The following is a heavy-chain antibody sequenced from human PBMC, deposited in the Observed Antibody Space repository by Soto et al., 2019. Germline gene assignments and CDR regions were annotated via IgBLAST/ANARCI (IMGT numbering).Heavy chain of an antibody. CDR3: ARDPQKYYDLGVDV. CDR2: IIPMLGTP. Sequence: QVQLVQSGAELKKPGSSVRVSCKVSGGSFSDYAISWVRQAPGQGLEWVGGIIPMLGTPNYAPELQGRVTITADASTSTVYMELSSRRSEDTAVYYCARDPQKYYDLGVDVWGQGTTVIVSS. J-gene: IGHJ6*02. CDR1: GGSFSDYA. D-gene: IGHD3-3*01. V-gene: IGHV1-69*01.